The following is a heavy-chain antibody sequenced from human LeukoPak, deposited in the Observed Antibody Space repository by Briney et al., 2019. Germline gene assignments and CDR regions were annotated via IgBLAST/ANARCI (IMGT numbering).Heavy chain of an antibody. J-gene: IGHJ4*02. V-gene: IGHV1-69*05. CDR1: GGTFSSYA. Sequence: SVKVSCKASGGTFSSYAISWVRQAPGQGLEWMGRIIPIFGTANYAQKFQGRVTITTDESTSTAYMELSSLRSEDTAVYHCARDLDTALEFDYWGQGTLVTVSS. CDR3: ARDLDTALEFDY. CDR2: IIPIFGTA. D-gene: IGHD5-18*01.